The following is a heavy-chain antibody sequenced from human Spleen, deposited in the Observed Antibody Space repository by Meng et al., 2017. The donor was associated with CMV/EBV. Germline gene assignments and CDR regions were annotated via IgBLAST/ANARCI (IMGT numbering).Heavy chain of an antibody. Sequence: GESLKISCTASGFTFSTYDFHWVRQPTGKGLEWVSSISSSSSYIYYADSVKGRFTISRDNAKNSLFLQMDSLRADDTAVYYCARDPNYGSSNYTWGQGTLVTVSS. J-gene: IGHJ4*02. CDR1: GFTFSTYD. CDR2: ISSSSSYI. V-gene: IGHV3-21*01. D-gene: IGHD3-10*01. CDR3: ARDPNYGSSNYT.